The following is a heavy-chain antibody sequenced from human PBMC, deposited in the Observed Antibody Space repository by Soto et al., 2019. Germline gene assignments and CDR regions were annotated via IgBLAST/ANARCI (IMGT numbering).Heavy chain of an antibody. J-gene: IGHJ4*02. CDR1: GFTFRWFG. CDR2: ISNDGSNE. V-gene: IGHV3-30*18. CDR3: AKGEVRGIIPSYFDY. Sequence: PRLSCAGSGFTFRWFGMNWVRQAPGKGLEWVARISNDGSNEYYVDSVKGRFTISRDNSKNTLYLQMDSLRAEDTAVYYCAKGEVRGIIPSYFDYWGRGTLVTVSS. D-gene: IGHD3-10*01.